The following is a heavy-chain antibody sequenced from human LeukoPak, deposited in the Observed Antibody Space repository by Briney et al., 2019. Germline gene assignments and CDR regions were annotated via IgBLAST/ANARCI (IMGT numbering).Heavy chain of an antibody. CDR1: GFTFSSYS. CDR3: ARDFSSSSGNYYYYYMDV. Sequence: GGSLRLSCAASGFTFSSYSMNWVRQAPGKGLEWVSSISSSSSYIYYADSVKGRFTISRDNAKNSLYLQMNSLRAEDTAVYYCARDFSSSSGNYYYYYMDVWGKGTTVTVSS. CDR2: ISSSSSYI. D-gene: IGHD6-6*01. J-gene: IGHJ6*03. V-gene: IGHV3-21*01.